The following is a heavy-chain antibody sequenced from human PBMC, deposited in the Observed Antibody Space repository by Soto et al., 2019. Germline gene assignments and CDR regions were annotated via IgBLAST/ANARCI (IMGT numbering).Heavy chain of an antibody. CDR2: FYWDDAK. V-gene: IGHV2-5*02. CDR3: AHRTGEGPNDVFDI. Sequence: QITLKESGPPLVKPTQTLTLTCTFSGFSLSTNGVGVGWIRQPPGKALEWLALFYWDDAKRYSPSLNSRLTITKDTSKNQVVLTMTNMDPVDTATYYCAHRTGEGPNDVFDIWGQGTMVTVSS. CDR1: GFSLSTNGVG. J-gene: IGHJ3*02. D-gene: IGHD7-27*01.